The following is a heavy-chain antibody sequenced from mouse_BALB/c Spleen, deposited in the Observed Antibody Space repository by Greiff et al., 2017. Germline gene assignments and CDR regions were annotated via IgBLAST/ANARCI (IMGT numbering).Heavy chain of an antibody. CDR3: ALTGTRAWFAY. D-gene: IGHD4-1*01. J-gene: IGHJ3*01. CDR2: ISDGGSYT. V-gene: IGHV5-4*02. Sequence: EVKLVESGGGLVKPGGSLKLSCAASGFTFSDYYMYWVRQTPEKRLEWVATISDGGSYTYYPDSVKGRFTISRDNAKNNLYLQMSSLKSEDTAMYYGALTGTRAWFAYWGQGTLVTVSA. CDR1: GFTFSDYY.